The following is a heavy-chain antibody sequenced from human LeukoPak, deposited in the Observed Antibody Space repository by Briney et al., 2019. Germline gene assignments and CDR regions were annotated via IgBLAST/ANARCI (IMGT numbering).Heavy chain of an antibody. J-gene: IGHJ4*02. CDR3: ARENSGYYFDY. V-gene: IGHV3-33*01. CDR2: IWYDGTNK. CDR1: GFTFSSYG. D-gene: IGHD5-12*01. Sequence: GGSLRLSCAASGFTFSSYGMHWVRQAPGKGLEWVAVIWYDGTNKYYADSVKGRFTISRDNSKNTLYLQMNSLRAEDTAVYYCARENSGYYFDYWGQGTQVTVSS.